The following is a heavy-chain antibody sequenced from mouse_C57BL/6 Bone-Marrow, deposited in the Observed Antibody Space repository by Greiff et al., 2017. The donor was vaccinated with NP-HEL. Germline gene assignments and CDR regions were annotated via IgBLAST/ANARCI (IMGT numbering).Heavy chain of an antibody. J-gene: IGHJ4*01. D-gene: IGHD1-1*01. CDR2: ISYDGSN. CDR3: AREGITTVVAYYAMDY. V-gene: IGHV3-6*01. Sequence: DVQLQESGPGLVKPSQSLSLTCSVTGYSITSGYYWNWIRQFPGNKLEWMGYISYDGSNNYNPSLKNRISITRDTSKNQFFLKLNSVTTEDTATYYCAREGITTVVAYYAMDYWGQGTSVTVSS. CDR1: GYSITSGYY.